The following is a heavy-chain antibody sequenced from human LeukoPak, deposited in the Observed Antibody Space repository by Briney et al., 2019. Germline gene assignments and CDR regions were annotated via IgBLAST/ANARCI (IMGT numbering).Heavy chain of an antibody. Sequence: PSETLSLTCTVSGGSISSGGYYWSWIRQHPGKGLEWIGYIYYSGSTYYNPSLKSRVTISVDTSKNQFSLKLSSVTAADTAVYYCARDMITFGGVIMHDAFDIWGQGTMVTVSS. V-gene: IGHV4-31*03. D-gene: IGHD3-16*02. CDR1: GGSISSGGYY. CDR2: IYYSGST. J-gene: IGHJ3*02. CDR3: ARDMITFGGVIMHDAFDI.